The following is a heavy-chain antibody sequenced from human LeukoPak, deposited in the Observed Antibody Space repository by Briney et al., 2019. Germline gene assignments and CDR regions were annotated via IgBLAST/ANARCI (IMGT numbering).Heavy chain of an antibody. CDR3: ARDGTTWDAFDI. CDR1: GFTFSSYS. D-gene: IGHD1-7*01. V-gene: IGHV3-21*04. CDR2: ISSSSSYI. J-gene: IGHJ3*02. Sequence: GGSLRLSCAASGFTFSSYSMNWVRQAPGKGLEWVSSISSSSSYIYYADSVKGRFTISRDNAKNSLYLQMNSLRADDTAVYYCARDGTTWDAFDIWGQGTMVTVSS.